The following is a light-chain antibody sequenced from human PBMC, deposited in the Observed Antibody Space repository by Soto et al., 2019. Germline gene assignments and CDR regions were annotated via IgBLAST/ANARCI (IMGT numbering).Light chain of an antibody. J-gene: IGKJ5*01. Sequence: DIQMTQSPSTLSASVGDRVSITCRAGQSISSWLAWYQQKPGKAPKLLIYDASSLQNGVPSRFRGAESGTEFTLTISSLQPDDFAVYYCQQRSNWPPGITFGQGTRLEIK. V-gene: IGKV1-5*01. CDR2: DAS. CDR3: QQRSNWPPGIT. CDR1: QSISSW.